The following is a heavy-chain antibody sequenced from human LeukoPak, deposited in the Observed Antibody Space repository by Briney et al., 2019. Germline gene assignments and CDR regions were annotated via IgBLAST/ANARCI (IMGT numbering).Heavy chain of an antibody. CDR2: IKSKTDGGTT. V-gene: IGHV3-15*01. CDR1: GFTFSSYA. J-gene: IGHJ6*02. Sequence: GGSLRLSCAASGFTFSSYAMSWVRQAPGKGLEWVGRIKSKTDGGTTDYAAPVKGRFTISRDDSKNTLYLQMNSLKTEDTAVYYCTTPGGYDFWSGYLPDYYGMDVWGQGTTVTVSS. D-gene: IGHD3-3*01. CDR3: TTPGGYDFWSGYLPDYYGMDV.